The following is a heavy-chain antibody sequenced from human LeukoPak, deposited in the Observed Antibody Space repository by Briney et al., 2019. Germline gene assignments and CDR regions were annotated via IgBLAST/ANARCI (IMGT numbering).Heavy chain of an antibody. J-gene: IGHJ4*02. V-gene: IGHV3-30*02. D-gene: IGHD3-22*01. CDR1: GFIFSSYG. CDR3: AKDLYYDSSGYYWVFDY. CDR2: IRYDGSNE. Sequence: PGGSLRLSCAASGFIFSSYGMHWVRQAPGKGLEWVTFIRYDGSNEDYADSAKGRFTISRDNSKNTLYLQMNSLRAEDTAVYYCAKDLYYDSSGYYWVFDYWGQGTLVTVSS.